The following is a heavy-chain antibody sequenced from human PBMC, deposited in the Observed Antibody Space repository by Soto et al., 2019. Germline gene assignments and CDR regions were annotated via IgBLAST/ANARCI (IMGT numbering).Heavy chain of an antibody. J-gene: IGHJ4*02. V-gene: IGHV2-5*02. CDR2: IYWDDDK. Sequence: QITLKESGPTLVKPTQTLSLTCTFSGFSLSTSGVGVGWIRQPPGKALEWLALIYWDDDKRYSPSLKSRLTITKDTSKNQVVLTMTNMDPVDTATYYCAHRPSYCSGGSCYSGFDYWGQGTLVTVSS. CDR1: GFSLSTSGVG. D-gene: IGHD2-15*01. CDR3: AHRPSYCSGGSCYSGFDY.